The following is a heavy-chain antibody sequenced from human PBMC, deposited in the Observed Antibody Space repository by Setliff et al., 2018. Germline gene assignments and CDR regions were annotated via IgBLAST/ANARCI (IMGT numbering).Heavy chain of an antibody. Sequence: SETLSLTCAVYGGSFSDYYWSWSRQPPGKGREWSGEINHSGSTNYKPSLKSRVTISVDTSKNQFSLKLSSVTAADTAVYYCARVRNTQNGFFDYWSQGTLVTVS. D-gene: IGHD1-1*01. V-gene: IGHV4-34*01. J-gene: IGHJ4*02. CDR3: ARVRNTQNGFFDY. CDR1: GGSFSDYY. CDR2: INHSGST.